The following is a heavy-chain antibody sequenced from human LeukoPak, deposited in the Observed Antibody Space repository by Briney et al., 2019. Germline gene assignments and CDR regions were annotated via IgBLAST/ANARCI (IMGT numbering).Heavy chain of an antibody. CDR1: GGSFSGYY. Sequence: LGTLCLTCAVSGGSFSGYYLSWIRQPPGKGLEWIGEINHSGSPNYNPSLKIRVTISVDTSKNQFSLKLSSVTAANTAVYYCARTLYSSSWYDYWGQGTLVTVSS. J-gene: IGHJ4*02. D-gene: IGHD6-13*01. V-gene: IGHV4-34*01. CDR2: INHSGSP. CDR3: ARTLYSSSWYDY.